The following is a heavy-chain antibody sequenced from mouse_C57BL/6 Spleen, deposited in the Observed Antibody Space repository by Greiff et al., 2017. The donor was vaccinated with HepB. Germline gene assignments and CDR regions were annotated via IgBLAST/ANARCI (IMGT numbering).Heavy chain of an antibody. CDR1: GYAFSSSW. Sequence: QVQLQQSGPELVKPGASVKISCKASGYAFSSSWMNWVKQRPGKGLEWIGRIYPGDGDTNYNGKFKGKATLTADKSSSTAYMQLSSLTSEDSAVYFCAKIYYDYDDGPFDYWGQGTTLTVSS. J-gene: IGHJ2*01. D-gene: IGHD2-4*01. V-gene: IGHV1-82*01. CDR3: AKIYYDYDDGPFDY. CDR2: IYPGDGDT.